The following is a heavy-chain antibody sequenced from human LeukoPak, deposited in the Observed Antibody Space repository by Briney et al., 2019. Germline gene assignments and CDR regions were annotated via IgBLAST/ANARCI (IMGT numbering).Heavy chain of an antibody. CDR3: ARDLYCSSTSCYVGAFDI. J-gene: IGHJ3*02. V-gene: IGHV3-21*01. Sequence: PGGSLRLSCAASGFTFSSYSMNWVRQAPGKGLEWVSSISSSSSYIYYADSVKGRFTISRDNAKNSLYLQMNSLRAEDTAVYYCARDLYCSSTSCYVGAFDIWGQGTMDTVSS. CDR2: ISSSSSYI. CDR1: GFTFSSYS. D-gene: IGHD2-2*01.